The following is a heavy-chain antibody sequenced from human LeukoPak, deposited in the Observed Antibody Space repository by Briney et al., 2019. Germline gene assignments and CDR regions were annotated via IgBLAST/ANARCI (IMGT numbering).Heavy chain of an antibody. CDR3: AKDSRPCSSTSCYWNYYYYYMDV. V-gene: IGHV3-30*02. CDR2: IRYDGSNK. D-gene: IGHD2-2*01. Sequence: PGGSLRLSCAASGFTFSSYSMHWVRQAPGKGLEWVAFIRYDGSNKYYADSVKGRFTISRDNSKNTMYLQMNSLRAEDTAVYYCAKDSRPCSSTSCYWNYYYYYMDVWGKGTTVTVSS. CDR1: GFTFSSYS. J-gene: IGHJ6*03.